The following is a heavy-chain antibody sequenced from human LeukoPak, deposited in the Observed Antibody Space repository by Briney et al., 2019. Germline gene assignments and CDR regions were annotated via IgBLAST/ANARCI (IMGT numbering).Heavy chain of an antibody. J-gene: IGHJ4*02. Sequence: EASVKVSCKASGYTFTSYDINWVRQATGQGLEWMGWMNPNSGNTGYAQKFQGRVTMTRNTSISTAYMELSSLSSEDIAIYYCARLHYTDSPLGPYYFDHWGQGTLVTVSS. CDR3: ARLHYTDSPLGPYYFDH. CDR2: MNPNSGNT. D-gene: IGHD2-2*02. CDR1: GYTFTSYD. V-gene: IGHV1-8*01.